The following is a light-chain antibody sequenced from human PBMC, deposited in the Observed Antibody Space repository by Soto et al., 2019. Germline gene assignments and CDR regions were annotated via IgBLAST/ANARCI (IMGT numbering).Light chain of an antibody. CDR2: STS. Sequence: DIQMTQSPPSLSASVGDRVAITCRASQDISRYLNWYQQKPGKAPKVLIYSTSLLQRGVPSRFSGSGSGTDFTLTISSLQPDDFATYYCQESYTTPLTFGGGTQVQIK. CDR1: QDISRY. CDR3: QESYTTPLT. J-gene: IGKJ4*01. V-gene: IGKV1-39*01.